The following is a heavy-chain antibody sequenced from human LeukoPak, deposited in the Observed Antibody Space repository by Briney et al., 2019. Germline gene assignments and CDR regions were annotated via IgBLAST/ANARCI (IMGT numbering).Heavy chain of an antibody. D-gene: IGHD6-6*01. Sequence: GASVKVSCKASGYTFTSYGISWVRQAPGQGLEWMGWINTNTGNPTYAQGFTGRFVFSLDTSVSTAYLQISSLKAEDTAVYYCARSSKARPPGYYYYYMDVWGKGTTVTVSS. CDR3: ARSSKARPPGYYYYYMDV. CDR1: GYTFTSYG. V-gene: IGHV7-4-1*02. CDR2: INTNTGNP. J-gene: IGHJ6*03.